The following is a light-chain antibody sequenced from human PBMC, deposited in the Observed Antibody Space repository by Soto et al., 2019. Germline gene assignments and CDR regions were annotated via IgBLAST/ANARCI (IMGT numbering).Light chain of an antibody. Sequence: EIVLTQSPGTLSLSPGERATLSCRASQSVSSRYLAWYQQRPGQAPRLLIYDASSRATGIPDRFSGTGSGTDFTLTISRLEPEDVALYYCQQYGSSPPWTFGQGTKVEIK. CDR2: DAS. V-gene: IGKV3-20*01. CDR1: QSVSSRY. CDR3: QQYGSSPPWT. J-gene: IGKJ1*01.